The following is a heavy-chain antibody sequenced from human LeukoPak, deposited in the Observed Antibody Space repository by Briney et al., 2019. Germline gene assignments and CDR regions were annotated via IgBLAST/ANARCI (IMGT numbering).Heavy chain of an antibody. CDR3: AKNGGDSYGTGHFDY. Sequence: PGRSLRLSCAASGFTFSSYAMTWVRQAPGKGLEWVSAIGGSGAGTYYADSVKGRFTISRDNSKNTLYLQMNSLRAEDTAVYYCAKNGGDSYGTGHFDYWGQGTLVTVSS. V-gene: IGHV3-23*01. CDR2: IGGSGAGT. J-gene: IGHJ4*02. D-gene: IGHD5-18*01. CDR1: GFTFSSYA.